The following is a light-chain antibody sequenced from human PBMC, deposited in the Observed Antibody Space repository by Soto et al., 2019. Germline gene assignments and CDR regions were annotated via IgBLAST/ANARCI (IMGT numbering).Light chain of an antibody. V-gene: IGKV3-15*01. CDR1: LSVSRN. J-gene: IGKJ1*01. Sequence: EIVMTQSPATLSVSPGERATLSCRASLSVSRNSAWYQQKPGQAPRLLIFDASTRATGIPARFSGSGSGTEFTLTITSLQSEDFAVYYCQQYNAWPRTFGQGTKVDIK. CDR2: DAS. CDR3: QQYNAWPRT.